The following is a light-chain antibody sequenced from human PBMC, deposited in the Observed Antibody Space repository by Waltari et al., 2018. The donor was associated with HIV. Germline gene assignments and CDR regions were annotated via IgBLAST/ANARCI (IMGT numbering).Light chain of an antibody. CDR2: KDK. CDR1: EFPDTY. CDR3: QSADSSETLGV. Sequence: SALPQPPPVSVSPGQTAKNTSPEDEFPDTYAHWYQQRPGQAPVLVIYKDKERPSGIPERFSGSSSGTTATLTISGVLEEDEADYYCQSADSSETLGVFGGGTKLTVL. J-gene: IGLJ3*02. V-gene: IGLV3-25*03.